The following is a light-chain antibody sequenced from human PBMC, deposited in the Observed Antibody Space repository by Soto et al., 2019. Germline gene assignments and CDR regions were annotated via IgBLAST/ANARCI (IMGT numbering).Light chain of an antibody. V-gene: IGKV1-9*01. J-gene: IGKJ4*01. CDR2: TAS. Sequence: DIQLTQSPSFLSASVGDRVTITCRASQDIITYLVWYQHKTGKAPNLLIYTASTLESGVPSRFTGSGSGTEFTHTISSLQPEDFATYYCQQIYDYPLTFGGGTKVDIK. CDR1: QDIITY. CDR3: QQIYDYPLT.